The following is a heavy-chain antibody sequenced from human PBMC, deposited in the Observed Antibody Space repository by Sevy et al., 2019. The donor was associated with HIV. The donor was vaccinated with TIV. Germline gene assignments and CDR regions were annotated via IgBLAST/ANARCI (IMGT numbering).Heavy chain of an antibody. CDR1: GYRFSDYS. CDR2: IKPNSGGT. J-gene: IGHJ4*02. Sequence: ASVKVSCKASGYRFSDYSIIWVRQAPGQGLEWMGRIKPNSGGTNYPQKFQGRVTMTRDTSISTAYMELSRLTSDDTAVYDCARGVMIAAEGHFEYWGQGTLVTVSS. CDR3: ARGVMIAAEGHFEY. D-gene: IGHD6-6*01. V-gene: IGHV1-2*06.